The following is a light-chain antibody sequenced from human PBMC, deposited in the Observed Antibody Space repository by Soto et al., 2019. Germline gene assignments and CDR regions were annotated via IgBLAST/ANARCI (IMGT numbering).Light chain of an antibody. CDR2: GAS. Sequence: VWPQSPGTLSRSPGERATLSGRSSQSVSNNYLAWYQQKHGQAPRLLIYGASNRATGIPARFSGSGSGRDFTITISKMEPGDFEAYYCKQYGGSYWKCGKGNKVDIK. V-gene: IGKV3-20*01. J-gene: IGKJ1*01. CDR1: QSVSNNY. CDR3: KQYGGSYWK.